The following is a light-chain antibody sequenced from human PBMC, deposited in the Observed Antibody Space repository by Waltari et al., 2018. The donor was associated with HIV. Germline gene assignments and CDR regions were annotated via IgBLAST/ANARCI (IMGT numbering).Light chain of an antibody. CDR1: SGPLSFRYY. Sequence: QTVVTPATSFSVSPGGTVTPTCAFSSGPLSFRYYPSWYQKTPDLPPRILSYDTNTRYAGVPDCFSGSILGNKAALTITGAQSDDESAYYCLLYVGTGIWVFGGVTKLTVL. CDR3: LLYVGTGIWV. V-gene: IGLV8-61*02. J-gene: IGLJ3*02. CDR2: DTN.